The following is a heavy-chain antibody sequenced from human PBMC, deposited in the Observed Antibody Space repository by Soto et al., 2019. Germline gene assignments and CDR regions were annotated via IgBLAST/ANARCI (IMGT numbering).Heavy chain of an antibody. D-gene: IGHD2-15*01. Sequence: VQLVESGGGVVQPGRSLRLSCAASGFTFSSYGMHWVRQAPGKGLEWVAVISYDGSNKYYADSVKGRFTRSRDNSKNTLYLQLNSLRAEDTAVYYCARTKERFCSGGTCYGRAFDIWGQGTMVTVSS. J-gene: IGHJ3*02. V-gene: IGHV3-30*03. CDR1: GFTFSSYG. CDR2: ISYDGSNK. CDR3: ARTKERFCSGGTCYGRAFDI.